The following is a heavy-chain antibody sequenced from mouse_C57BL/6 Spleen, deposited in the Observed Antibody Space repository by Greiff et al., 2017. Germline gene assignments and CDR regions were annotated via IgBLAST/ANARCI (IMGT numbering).Heavy chain of an antibody. CDR1: GYAFSSSW. Sequence: VKLQESGPELVKPGASVKISCKASGYAFSSSWMNWVKQRPGKGLEWIGRIYPGDGDTNYNGKFKGKATLTADKSSSTAYMQLSSLTSGDAAVYFCARNWRDYYDYWGQGTTLTVSA. D-gene: IGHD4-1*01. CDR2: IYPGDGDT. CDR3: ARNWRDYYDY. J-gene: IGHJ2*01. V-gene: IGHV1-82*01.